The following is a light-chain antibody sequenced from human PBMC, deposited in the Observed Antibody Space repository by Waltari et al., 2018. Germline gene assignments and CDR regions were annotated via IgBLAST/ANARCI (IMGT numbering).Light chain of an antibody. CDR1: SIRSYY. J-gene: IGLJ2*01. CDR3: HSRDASGVAGS. V-gene: IGLV3-19*01. Sequence: SSELTQDPAVSVAMGQTVRIKCQGDSIRSYYASWYQQRPGQAPILVIYDKNNRPSGVPDRFSGSSSHNTGSLTITGAQAEDEASYYCHSRDASGVAGSFGGGTKLTVL. CDR2: DKN.